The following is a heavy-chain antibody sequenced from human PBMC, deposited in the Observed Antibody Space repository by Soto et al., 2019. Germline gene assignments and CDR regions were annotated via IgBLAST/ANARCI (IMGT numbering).Heavy chain of an antibody. D-gene: IGHD3-22*01. Sequence: QVQLVQSGAEVKKPGASVKVSCKASGYTFTSYDINWVRQATGQGLEWMGWMNPNSGNTGYAQKFQGRVTMTRNTSQSTAYMGLSSLRSEDPAVYYCARGFPTIPFHYYDSSGYPLNYYYYGMDVWGQGTTVTVSS. CDR2: MNPNSGNT. CDR3: ARGFPTIPFHYYDSSGYPLNYYYYGMDV. J-gene: IGHJ6*02. V-gene: IGHV1-8*01. CDR1: GYTFTSYD.